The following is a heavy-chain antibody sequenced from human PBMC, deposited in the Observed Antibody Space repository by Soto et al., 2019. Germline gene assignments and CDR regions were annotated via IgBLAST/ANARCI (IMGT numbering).Heavy chain of an antibody. J-gene: IGHJ4*02. D-gene: IGHD6-13*01. V-gene: IGHV3-23*01. CDR2: ISESGGST. CDR3: AKRSTYSSGWYSPIFDY. Sequence: GGSLRLSCAAPGFSFSDYAMSWVRQAPGKGLEWVSVISESGGSTHYADSVRGRFTVSRDNSKNSLSLRMNSLRDEDTAVYFCAKRSTYSSGWYSPIFDYWGQGALVTVSS. CDR1: GFSFSDYA.